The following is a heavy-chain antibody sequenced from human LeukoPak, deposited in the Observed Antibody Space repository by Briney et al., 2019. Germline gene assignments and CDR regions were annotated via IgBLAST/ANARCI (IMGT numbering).Heavy chain of an antibody. CDR1: GGSISTYY. D-gene: IGHD3-10*01. V-gene: IGHV4-59*01. CDR3: ARGNYYGSGSYFLSDQ. Sequence: SETLSLTCTVSGGSISTYYWSWIRQPPGKGLEWIGYIYHSGSTSYNPSLKSRVTISVDKSKNQFSLKLSSVTAADTAVYYCARGNYYGSGSYFLSDQWGQGTLVTVSS. CDR2: IYHSGST. J-gene: IGHJ4*02.